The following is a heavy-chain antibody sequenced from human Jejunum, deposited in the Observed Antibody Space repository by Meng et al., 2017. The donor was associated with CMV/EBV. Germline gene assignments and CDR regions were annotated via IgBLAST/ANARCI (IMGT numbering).Heavy chain of an antibody. Sequence: TVSGYYWTWLPQPPGKGLEWLGEIRHSGGTSYNPSLRSRLTISVDTSANQFSLRLTSVTAADTALYYCARSLRDYSGWVKKYHFDYWGQGTLVTVSS. J-gene: IGHJ4*02. D-gene: IGHD6-19*01. CDR3: ARSLRDYSGWVKKYHFDY. V-gene: IGHV4-34*01. CDR2: IRHSGGT. CDR1: TVSGYY.